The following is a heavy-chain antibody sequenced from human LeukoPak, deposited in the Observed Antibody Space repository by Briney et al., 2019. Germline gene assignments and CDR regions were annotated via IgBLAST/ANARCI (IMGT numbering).Heavy chain of an antibody. Sequence: PGGSLRLSCAASGFTVSSNYMSWVRQAPGKGLEWVSVIYSGGSTYYADSVKGRFTISRDNSKNTLYLQMNSLRAEDTAVYYCARDKIYYDSGGTADYGGKEPLVTVS. CDR3: ARDKIYYDSGGTADY. CDR2: IYSGGST. CDR1: GFTVSSNY. D-gene: IGHD3-22*01. V-gene: IGHV3-66*02. J-gene: IGHJ4*02.